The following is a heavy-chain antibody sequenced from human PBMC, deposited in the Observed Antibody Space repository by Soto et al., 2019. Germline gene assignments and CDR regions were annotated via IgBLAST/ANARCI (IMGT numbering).Heavy chain of an antibody. CDR2: IYYSGST. V-gene: IGHV4-59*01. CDR3: AREGYSSGSSYYYYGMDV. D-gene: IGHD6-19*01. Sequence: PSETLSLTCTVSGGSISSYYWSWIRQPLGKGLEWIGYIYYSGSTNYNPSLKSRVTISVDTSKNQFSLKLSSVTAADTAVYYCAREGYSSGSSYYYYGMDVWGQGTTVTVSS. J-gene: IGHJ6*02. CDR1: GGSISSYY.